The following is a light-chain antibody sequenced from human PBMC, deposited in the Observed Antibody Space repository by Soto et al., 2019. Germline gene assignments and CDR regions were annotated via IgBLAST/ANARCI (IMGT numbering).Light chain of an antibody. J-gene: IGLJ1*01. CDR1: SSNLGAPYD. V-gene: IGLV1-40*01. Sequence: QSVLTQPPSVSGAPGQTVIISCSGSSSNLGAPYDVNWFRQLPGTVPRLLIYDTNQRPSGVPDRFSGSKSGTSASLAISGLQSGDEADYYCASWDDSLNGYVFGTGTKLTVL. CDR3: ASWDDSLNGYV. CDR2: DTN.